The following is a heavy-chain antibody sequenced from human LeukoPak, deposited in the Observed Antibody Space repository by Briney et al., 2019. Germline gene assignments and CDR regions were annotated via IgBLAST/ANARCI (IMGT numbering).Heavy chain of an antibody. J-gene: IGHJ3*02. Sequence: ASVKVSCKASGYTFTSYGISWVRRAPGQGLEWMGWISAYNGNTNYAQKLQGRVTMTTDTSTSTAYMELRSLRSDDTAVYHCAREENYSGSYGHDAFDIWGQGTMVTVSS. D-gene: IGHD1-26*01. CDR3: AREENYSGSYGHDAFDI. CDR1: GYTFTSYG. CDR2: ISAYNGNT. V-gene: IGHV1-18*01.